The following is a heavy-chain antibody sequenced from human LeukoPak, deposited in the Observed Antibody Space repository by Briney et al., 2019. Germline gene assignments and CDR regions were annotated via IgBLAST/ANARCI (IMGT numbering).Heavy chain of an antibody. D-gene: IGHD2-8*01. CDR2: ITGSGGST. J-gene: IGHJ4*02. CDR3: AKYLRYLDY. Sequence: GGSLRLSCAASGFTFSSYAMSWVRQAPGKGLEWVSTITGSGGSTYYADSVKGRFTISRDNSKNTLDLQMYSLRAEDTAVYYCAKYLRYLDYWGQGTLVTVSS. V-gene: IGHV3-23*01. CDR1: GFTFSSYA.